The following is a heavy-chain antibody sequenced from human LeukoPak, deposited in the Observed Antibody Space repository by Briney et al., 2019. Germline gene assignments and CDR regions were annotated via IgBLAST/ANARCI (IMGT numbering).Heavy chain of an antibody. Sequence: GASVTVSFKASGYTFTNYYMHWVGQAPGQGVEWMGIINPSGGSTSYAQKFQGRVTMTRDTSTSTVYMELTSLRSEDTAVYYCARSYSSGPPPYWGQGTLVTVSS. J-gene: IGHJ4*02. CDR1: GYTFTNYY. CDR2: INPSGGST. D-gene: IGHD6-19*01. CDR3: ARSYSSGPPPY. V-gene: IGHV1-46*01.